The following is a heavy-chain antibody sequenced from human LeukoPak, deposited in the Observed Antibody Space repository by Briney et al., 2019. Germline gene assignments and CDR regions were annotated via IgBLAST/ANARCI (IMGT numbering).Heavy chain of an antibody. CDR1: GGSMSTYY. D-gene: IGHD3-10*01. CDR2: IYTSGST. J-gene: IGHJ5*01. CDR3: AREGLNMVRGVIPKEAWGWFDS. V-gene: IGHV4-4*07. Sequence: SETLSLTCNVSGGSMSTYYWSWIRQPAGKGLEWIGRIYTSGSTNYNPSFKSRVTMSVDTSNKQFSLKLRSVTAADTAVYYCAREGLNMVRGVIPKEAWGWFDSWGQGTLVTVSS.